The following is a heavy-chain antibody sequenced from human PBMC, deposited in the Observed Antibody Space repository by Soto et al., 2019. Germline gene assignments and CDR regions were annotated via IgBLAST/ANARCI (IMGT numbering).Heavy chain of an antibody. CDR2: NYYSGST. CDR1: GGSISSYY. J-gene: IGHJ3*02. D-gene: IGHD6-19*01. Sequence: SETLSLTCTVSGGSISSYYWSWIRQPPGKGLEWIGYNYYSGSTNYNPSHKSRVTIQVETSKNQFSLKLSSVTAADTAVYYCARDRVAVAWYEEDAFEIWGQGTMVT. CDR3: ARDRVAVAWYEEDAFEI. V-gene: IGHV4-59*01.